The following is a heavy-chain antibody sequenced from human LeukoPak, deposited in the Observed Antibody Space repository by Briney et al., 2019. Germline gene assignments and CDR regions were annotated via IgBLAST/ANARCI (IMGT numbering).Heavy chain of an antibody. CDR2: INANSGGT. CDR3: ARDSSTVTTPYFDF. CDR1: GFTFTGYY. Sequence: ASVKVSCKTSGFTFTGYYIHWVRQAPGQGLEWMGWINANSGGTNYAQQFQGWVTMTRDTSISTAYMELGRLRSDDTAMYYCARDSSTVTTPYFDFWGQGTLVTVSS. V-gene: IGHV1-2*04. D-gene: IGHD4-11*01. J-gene: IGHJ4*02.